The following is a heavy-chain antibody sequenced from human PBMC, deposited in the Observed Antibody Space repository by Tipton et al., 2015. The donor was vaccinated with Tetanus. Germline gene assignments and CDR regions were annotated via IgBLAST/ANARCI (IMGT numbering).Heavy chain of an antibody. CDR3: ANEWPPTDS. V-gene: IGHV3-23*01. CDR1: GLNFDNRA. D-gene: IGHD5-12*01. Sequence: SLRLSCLASGLNFDNRAMSWVRQGPGKGLEWVSSISISGGSTNYADSVKGRFTISRDNSKSTGYLQMNSLRVEDTAIYYCANEWPPTDSWGQGTLVPV. CDR2: ISISGGST. J-gene: IGHJ5*01.